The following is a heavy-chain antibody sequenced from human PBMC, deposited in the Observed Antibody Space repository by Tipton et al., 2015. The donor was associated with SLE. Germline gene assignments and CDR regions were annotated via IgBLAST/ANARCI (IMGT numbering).Heavy chain of an antibody. V-gene: IGHV3-7*04. Sequence: SLRLSCAASGFTFSSYWMSWVRQAPGKGLEWVANIKQDGSEKYYVDSVKGRFTIPRDNAKNSLYLQMNSLRAEDTAVYYCARVYGIVVVDAFDIWGQGTMVTVSS. CDR2: IKQDGSEK. CDR1: GFTFSSYW. J-gene: IGHJ3*02. D-gene: IGHD3-22*01. CDR3: ARVYGIVVVDAFDI.